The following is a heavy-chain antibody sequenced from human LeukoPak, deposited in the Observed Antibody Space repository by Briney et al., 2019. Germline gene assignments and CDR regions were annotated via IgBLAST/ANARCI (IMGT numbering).Heavy chain of an antibody. V-gene: IGHV4-39*01. CDR1: GGSISSSSYN. Sequence: SETLSLTCTVSGGSISSSSYNWGWLRQPPGKELEWSVSIYCGGSTYYNPSLKSRVTISEDTSSTPFSLKSSPLTAADTAVYYGARHMEYRDYFVYWGQGTLVTVSS. D-gene: IGHD3-3*01. J-gene: IGHJ4*02. CDR2: IYCGGST. CDR3: ARHMEYRDYFVY.